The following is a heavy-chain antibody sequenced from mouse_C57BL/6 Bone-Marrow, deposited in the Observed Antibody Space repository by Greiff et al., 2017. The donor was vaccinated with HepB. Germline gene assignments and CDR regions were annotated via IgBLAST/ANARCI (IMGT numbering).Heavy chain of an antibody. CDR1: GYTFTSFW. D-gene: IGHD2-4*01. J-gene: IGHJ2*01. Sequence: VQLQQPGTELVKPVAPVQVSCKASGYTFTSFWMHWVKQRPGQGLEWIGSINPSNGGTNYNEKFKSKATLTVDKSSSTAYMQLSSLTSEDSAIYYCERTAHYDYPGCWGEGTTLTVSS. CDR3: ERTAHYDYPGC. V-gene: IGHV1-53*01. CDR2: INPSNGGT.